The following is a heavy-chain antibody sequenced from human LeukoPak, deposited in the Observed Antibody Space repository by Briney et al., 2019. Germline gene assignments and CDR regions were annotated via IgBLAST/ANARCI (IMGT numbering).Heavy chain of an antibody. J-gene: IGHJ6*02. CDR2: IWYDGSNK. CDR3: AGGPYSGSYYNYYYGMDV. Sequence: GGSLRLSCAASGFTFSSYGMHWVRQAPGKGLEWVAVIWYDGSNKYYADSVKGRFTISRDNSKNTLYLQMNSLRAEDTAVYYCAGGPYSGSYYNYYYGMDVWGQGTTVTVSS. D-gene: IGHD1-26*01. V-gene: IGHV3-33*01. CDR1: GFTFSSYG.